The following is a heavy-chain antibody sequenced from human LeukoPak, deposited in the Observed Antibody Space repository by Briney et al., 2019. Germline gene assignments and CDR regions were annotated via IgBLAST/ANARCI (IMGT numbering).Heavy chain of an antibody. CDR3: ARGGALYYYDNSGLDY. V-gene: IGHV3-74*01. D-gene: IGHD3-22*01. Sequence: GGSLRLSCAASGFTFSSYWMHWVRHAPGKGLVWVSRINTDGSSTTYADSVKGRFTISRDNAKNTLYLQMNSLRAEDTAVYYCARGGALYYYDNSGLDYWGQGTLVTVSS. J-gene: IGHJ4*02. CDR2: INTDGSST. CDR1: GFTFSSYW.